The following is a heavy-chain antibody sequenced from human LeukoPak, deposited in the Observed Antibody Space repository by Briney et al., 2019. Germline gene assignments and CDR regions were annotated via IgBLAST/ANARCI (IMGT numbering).Heavy chain of an antibody. CDR2: IYYSGST. D-gene: IGHD3-3*01. V-gene: IGHV4-59*12. J-gene: IGHJ5*02. CDR3: AREEWWFDP. CDR1: GGSISTYY. Sequence: PSETLSLTCTVSGGSISTYYWSWIRQPPGKGLEWIGYIYYSGSTNYNPSLTSRVTISVDASKNQFSLKLSSVTAADTAVYYCAREEWWFDPWGQGTLVTVSS.